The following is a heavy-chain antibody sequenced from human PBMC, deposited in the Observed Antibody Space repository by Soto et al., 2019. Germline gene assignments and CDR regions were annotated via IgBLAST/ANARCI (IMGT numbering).Heavy chain of an antibody. Sequence: QVQLVQSGAEVKKPGASVKVSCKASGYTFTSYDINWVRQATGHGLEWMGWMNPNSGNTVYAQKFKSRVTMTRDTSISTAYMELSSLRSEDTAVYYCARERPGTTSNWFDPWGQGTLVTVSS. D-gene: IGHD1-7*01. J-gene: IGHJ5*02. CDR3: ARERPGTTSNWFDP. CDR1: GYTFTSYD. CDR2: MNPNSGNT. V-gene: IGHV1-8*01.